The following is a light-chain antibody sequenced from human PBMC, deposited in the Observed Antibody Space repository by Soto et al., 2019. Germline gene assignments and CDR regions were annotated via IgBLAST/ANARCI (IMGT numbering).Light chain of an antibody. CDR2: GAS. CDR3: QLFGNSRT. CDR1: QSVSSN. Sequence: EIVMTQSPATLSVSPGERATLSCRASQSVSSNLAWYQQKPGQAPRLLIYGASTRATGIPARFSGIGSGTDFTLTINTLEPEDFAVYYCQLFGNSRTFGQGTKVEVK. J-gene: IGKJ1*01. V-gene: IGKV3-15*01.